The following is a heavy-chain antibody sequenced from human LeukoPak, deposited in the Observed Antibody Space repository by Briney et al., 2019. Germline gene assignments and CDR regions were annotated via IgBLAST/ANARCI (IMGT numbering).Heavy chain of an antibody. CDR2: ISAYNGDT. J-gene: IGHJ6*03. D-gene: IGHD3-10*01. V-gene: IGHV1-18*01. CDR1: GYTFTDYG. Sequence: ASVKVSCKASGYTFTDYGISWVRQAPGQGLEWMGWISAYNGDTNYAQRVQGRVTMTTDTSTSTAYMDLRSLRSDDTAVYYCARVYGSAARVYYYYYMDVWGKGTTVTISS. CDR3: ARVYGSAARVYYYYYMDV.